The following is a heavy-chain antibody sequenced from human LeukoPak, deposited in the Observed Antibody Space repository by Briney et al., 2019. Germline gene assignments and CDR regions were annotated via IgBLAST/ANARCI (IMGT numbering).Heavy chain of an antibody. D-gene: IGHD2-2*01. CDR2: ISSSGGTI. Sequence: GGPLRLSCAASGFTFSDYHMSWIRQAPGKGLEWVSYISSSGGTISYADSVKGRFTISRDNAKNSLFLQMNSLRPEDTAVYYCARESSYFDYWGQGTLVTVSS. CDR1: GFTFSDYH. V-gene: IGHV3-11*04. J-gene: IGHJ4*02. CDR3: ARESSYFDY.